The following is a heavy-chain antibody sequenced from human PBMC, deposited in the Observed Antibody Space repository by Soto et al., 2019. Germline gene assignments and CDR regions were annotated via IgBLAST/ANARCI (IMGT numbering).Heavy chain of an antibody. CDR3: ATDTPGMPVRGVIGFDP. CDR1: GYTLTELS. D-gene: IGHD3-10*01. J-gene: IGHJ5*02. V-gene: IGHV1-24*01. CDR2: FDPEDGET. Sequence: QVQLVQSGAEVKKPGASVKVSCKVSGYTLTELSMHWVRQAPGKGLEWMGGFDPEDGETIYAQKFQGRVTMTEDTSTDTAYIELSSLRSDDTAVYYCATDTPGMPVRGVIGFDPWGQGTLVIVSS.